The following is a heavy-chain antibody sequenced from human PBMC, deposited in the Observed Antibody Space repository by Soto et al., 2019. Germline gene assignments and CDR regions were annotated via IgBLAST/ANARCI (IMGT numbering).Heavy chain of an antibody. CDR1: GFTVSSYH. D-gene: IGHD6-13*01. J-gene: IGHJ4*02. V-gene: IGHV3-66*01. Sequence: EVQLVESGGGLVQPGGSLRLSCAASGFTVSSYHMSWVRQAPGKGLDWVSVLYSTGSADFADSVKGRFTISRDNSKNTLYLQMSSLRAGDNAVYYCARVHSSSYHDFAYGGQGTLVTVT. CDR3: ARVHSSSYHDFAY. CDR2: LYSTGSA.